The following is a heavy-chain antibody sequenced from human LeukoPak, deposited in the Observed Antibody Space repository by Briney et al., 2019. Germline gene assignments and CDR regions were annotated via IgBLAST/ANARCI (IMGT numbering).Heavy chain of an antibody. D-gene: IGHD6-13*01. CDR3: AKGLYSSSWYVPVLSWYFDL. CDR1: GFTFSNYV. J-gene: IGHJ2*01. V-gene: IGHV3-23*01. CDR2: ISGSGGST. Sequence: PGGSLRLSCAASGFTFSNYVMTWVRQAPGKGLEWASGISGSGGSTYYADSVKGRFTISRDNSKNTLFLQMNSLRAEDTAVYYCAKGLYSSSWYVPVLSWYFDLWGRGTLVTVSS.